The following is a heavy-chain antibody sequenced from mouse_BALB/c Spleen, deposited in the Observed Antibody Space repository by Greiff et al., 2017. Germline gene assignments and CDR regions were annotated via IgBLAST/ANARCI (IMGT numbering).Heavy chain of an antibody. V-gene: IGHV5-17*02. D-gene: IGHD3-3*01. CDR1: GFTFSSFG. J-gene: IGHJ1*01. Sequence: DVQLVESGGGLVQPGGSRKLSCAASGFTFSSFGMHWVRQAPEKGLEWVAYISSGSSTIYYADTVKGRFTISRDNPKNTLFLQMTSLRSEDTAMYYCARSGAGYYDVWGAGTTVTVSS. CDR2: ISSGSSTI. CDR3: ARSGAGYYDV.